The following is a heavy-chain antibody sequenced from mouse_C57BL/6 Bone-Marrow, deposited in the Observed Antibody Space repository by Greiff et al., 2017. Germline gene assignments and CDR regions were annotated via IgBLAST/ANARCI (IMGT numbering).Heavy chain of an antibody. D-gene: IGHD3-3*01. CDR2: IWSGGST. CDR3: AKNWGAGSYYFDY. Sequence: VKLVESGPGLVQPSPSLSITCTVSGFSLTSYGVHWVRQSPGKGLEWLGVIWSGGSTDYNAAFMSRLSITKDNSKSQVFFKMNSLQADDTAIYYCAKNWGAGSYYFDYWGQGTTLTVSS. J-gene: IGHJ2*01. V-gene: IGHV2-5*01. CDR1: GFSLTSYG.